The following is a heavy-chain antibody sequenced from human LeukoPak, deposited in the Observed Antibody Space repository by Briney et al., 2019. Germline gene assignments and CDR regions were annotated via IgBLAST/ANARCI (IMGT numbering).Heavy chain of an antibody. Sequence: GGSLRLSCAASGFTFDDYAMHWVRQAPGKGLEWVSGISWNSGSIGYADSVKGRFTISRDNAKHSLYLQMNSLRAEDMALYYCAKDRANYYDSSGFDYWGQGTLVTVSS. CDR3: AKDRANYYDSSGFDY. V-gene: IGHV3-9*03. J-gene: IGHJ4*02. D-gene: IGHD3-22*01. CDR2: ISWNSGSI. CDR1: GFTFDDYA.